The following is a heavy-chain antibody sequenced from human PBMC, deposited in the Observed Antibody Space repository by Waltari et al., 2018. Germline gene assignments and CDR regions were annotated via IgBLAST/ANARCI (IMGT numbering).Heavy chain of an antibody. Sequence: QVQLVQSGAEVKKPGSSVKVSCKASGGTFSSYAISWVRQAPGRGLEWMGGIIPIFGTANYAQKFQGRVTITADESTSTAYMELSSLRSEDTAVYYCVRGDYYDSSGYYYDYFDYWGQGTLVTVSS. CDR3: VRGDYYDSSGYYYDYFDY. CDR1: GGTFSSYA. V-gene: IGHV1-69*12. D-gene: IGHD3-22*01. CDR2: IIPIFGTA. J-gene: IGHJ4*02.